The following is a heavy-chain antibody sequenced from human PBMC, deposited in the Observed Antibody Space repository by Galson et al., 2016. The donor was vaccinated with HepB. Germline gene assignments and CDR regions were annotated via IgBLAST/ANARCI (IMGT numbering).Heavy chain of an antibody. J-gene: IGHJ4*02. D-gene: IGHD5-18*01. CDR2: IGGSDTGT. V-gene: IGHV3-23*01. Sequence: SLRLSCAASGFTFSSYGMHWVRQAPGEGLEWVSGIGGSDTGTYYADSVRGRFTISRDNSKNTLYLQMNSLRAGDAAVYYCAKDRGGRVDTGTLDYWGQGTLVTVSS. CDR3: AKDRGGRVDTGTLDY. CDR1: GFTFSSYG.